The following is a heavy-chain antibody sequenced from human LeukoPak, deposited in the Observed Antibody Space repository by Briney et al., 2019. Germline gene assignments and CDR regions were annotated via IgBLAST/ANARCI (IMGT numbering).Heavy chain of an antibody. CDR1: GCTFSSYA. V-gene: IGHV1-69*05. Sequence: SVNVSFKSSGCTFSSYAISWVRQAPGQGLEWMGGIIPIFGTANYAHKFQVRVTITTDESTSTAYMELSSLRSEDTAVYYCARGIVVVPAGNSYDFWSGYYTDYYYMDVWGKGTTVTVSS. CDR2: IIPIFGTA. D-gene: IGHD3-3*01. CDR3: ARGIVVVPAGNSYDFWSGYYTDYYYMDV. J-gene: IGHJ6*03.